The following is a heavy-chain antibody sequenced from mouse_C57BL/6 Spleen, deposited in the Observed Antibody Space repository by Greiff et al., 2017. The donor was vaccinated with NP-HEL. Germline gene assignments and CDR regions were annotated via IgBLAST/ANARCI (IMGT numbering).Heavy chain of an antibody. Sequence: VQLQQSGAELVRPGASVKLSCTASGFNIKDDYMHWVKQRPEQGLEWIGWIDPENGDTEYASKFQGKATITADPSSNTAYLQLSSLTSEDTVVYYCTPMVTTEEDYAMDYWGQGTSVTVSS. CDR3: TPMVTTEEDYAMDY. V-gene: IGHV14-4*01. D-gene: IGHD2-2*01. CDR2: IDPENGDT. J-gene: IGHJ4*01. CDR1: GFNIKDDY.